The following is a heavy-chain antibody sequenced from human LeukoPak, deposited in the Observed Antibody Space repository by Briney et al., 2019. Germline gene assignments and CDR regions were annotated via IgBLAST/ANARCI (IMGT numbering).Heavy chain of an antibody. CDR1: GYTFTSYD. CDR2: INPNSGGT. V-gene: IGHV1-2*02. CDR3: ASRYYDSSGYYNDAFDI. D-gene: IGHD3-22*01. J-gene: IGHJ3*02. Sequence: GASVKVSCKASGYTFTSYDINWVRQATGQGLEWMGWINPNSGGTNYAQKFQGRVTMTRDTSISTAYMELSRLRSDDTAVYYCASRYYDSSGYYNDAFDIWGQGTMVTVSS.